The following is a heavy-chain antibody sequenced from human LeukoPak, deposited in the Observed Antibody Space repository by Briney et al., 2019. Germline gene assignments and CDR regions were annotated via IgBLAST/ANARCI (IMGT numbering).Heavy chain of an antibody. CDR1: GFTFSSYS. CDR2: ISTSSSYI. J-gene: IGHJ6*03. Sequence: GGSLRLSCAAYGFTFSSYSMNWVRQAPGKGLEWVSFISTSSSYIYYADSVKGRFTISRDNAKNSLYLEMNSLRAEDTAVYYCAREGGGYSYGYDYYYYMDVWGKGTTVTVSS. V-gene: IGHV3-21*04. D-gene: IGHD5-18*01. CDR3: AREGGGYSYGYDYYYYMDV.